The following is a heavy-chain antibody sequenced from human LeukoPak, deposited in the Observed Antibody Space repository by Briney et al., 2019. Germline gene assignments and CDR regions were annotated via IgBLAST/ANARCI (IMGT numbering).Heavy chain of an antibody. J-gene: IGHJ4*02. CDR3: AGRGSGSYFDY. CDR1: GFTFDDYA. Sequence: GGSLRLSCAASGFTFDDYAMHWVRQAPGKGLEWVSGISWNSGSIDYADSVKGRFTISRDNAKNTLYLQMHSLRAEDTAVYYCAGRGSGSYFDYWGRGTLVTVSS. CDR2: ISWNSGSI. D-gene: IGHD3-10*01. V-gene: IGHV3-9*01.